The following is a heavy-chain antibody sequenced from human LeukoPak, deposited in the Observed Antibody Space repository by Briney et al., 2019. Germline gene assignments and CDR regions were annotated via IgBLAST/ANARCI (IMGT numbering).Heavy chain of an antibody. CDR2: IYYREST. D-gene: IGHD4/OR15-4a*01. J-gene: IGHJ2*01. V-gene: IGHV4-39*01. CDR3: AKHLTTWYFDL. CDR1: GGSISSNTYY. Sequence: WETLTLTCTVSGGSISSNTYYWGWIRQPPGKGLEWLGSIYYRESTYYNPSLNIRVTVSVDTSMNQFSLRLSSVTAADTAVYYCAKHLTTWYFDLWGRGTLVTVSS.